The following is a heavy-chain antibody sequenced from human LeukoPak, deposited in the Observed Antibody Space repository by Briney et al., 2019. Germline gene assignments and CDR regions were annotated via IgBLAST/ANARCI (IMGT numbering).Heavy chain of an antibody. V-gene: IGHV4-39*01. J-gene: IGHJ5*02. CDR3: APLPAAMKGHGWFDP. D-gene: IGHD2-2*01. CDR1: GGSISSSTYY. Sequence: SETLSLTCTVSGGSISSSTYYWAWIRQPPGKGLEWIGSTNYGGSTYYNPSLKSRVTISVDTSKNQVSLKLSSVTAADTAVYYCAPLPAAMKGHGWFDPWGQGTLVTVSS. CDR2: TNYGGST.